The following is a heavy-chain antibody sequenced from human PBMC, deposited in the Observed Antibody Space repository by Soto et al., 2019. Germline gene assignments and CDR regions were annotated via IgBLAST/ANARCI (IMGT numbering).Heavy chain of an antibody. D-gene: IGHD6-13*01. CDR1: GGSISSYY. Sequence: PSETLSLTCTVSGGSISSYYWSWIRQPPGKGLEWIGYIYYSGSTNYNPSLKSRVTISVDTSKNQFSLKLSSVTAADTAVYYCARAAAEGMDVWGQGTTVTV. J-gene: IGHJ6*02. CDR3: ARAAAEGMDV. V-gene: IGHV4-59*01. CDR2: IYYSGST.